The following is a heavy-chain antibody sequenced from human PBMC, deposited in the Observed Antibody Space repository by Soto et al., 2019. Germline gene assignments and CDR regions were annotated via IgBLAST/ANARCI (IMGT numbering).Heavy chain of an antibody. D-gene: IGHD2-15*01. CDR1: GYTFTGYY. J-gene: IGHJ6*02. CDR3: ERATWFGGRCMDV. Sequence: ASVKVSCKASGYTFTGYYMHWVRQAPGQGLEWMGWINPNSGGTNYAQKLQGRVTMTRDTSISTAYMELSRLRSDDTAVYYCERATWFGGRCMDVWGQGTTVTVSS. CDR2: INPNSGGT. V-gene: IGHV1-2*02.